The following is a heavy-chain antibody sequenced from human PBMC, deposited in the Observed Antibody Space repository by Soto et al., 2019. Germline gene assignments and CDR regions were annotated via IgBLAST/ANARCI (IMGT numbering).Heavy chain of an antibody. CDR3: ARPGNYGSGSYLYYLDY. D-gene: IGHD3-10*01. Sequence: SETLSLTCTVSGGSISSSSYYWGWIRPPPGKGLEWIGSIYYSGSTYYNPSLKSRVTISVDTSKNQFSLKLSSVTAADTAVYYCARPGNYGSGSYLYYLDYWGQGTLVTVSS. CDR2: IYYSGST. J-gene: IGHJ4*02. CDR1: GGSISSSSYY. V-gene: IGHV4-39*01.